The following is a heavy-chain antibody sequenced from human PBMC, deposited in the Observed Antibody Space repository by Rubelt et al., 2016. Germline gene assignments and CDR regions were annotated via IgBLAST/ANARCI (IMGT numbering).Heavy chain of an antibody. V-gene: IGHV4-39*07. CDR2: IYYSGST. Sequence: YYWGWIRQPPGKGLEWIGSIYYSGSTNYNPSLKSRVTISVDKSKNQFSLKLSSVTAADTAVYYCAGLLGELSLSFDYYYYGMDVWGQGTTVTVSS. CDR3: AGLLGELSLSFDYYYYGMDV. J-gene: IGHJ6*02. CDR1: YY. D-gene: IGHD3-16*02.